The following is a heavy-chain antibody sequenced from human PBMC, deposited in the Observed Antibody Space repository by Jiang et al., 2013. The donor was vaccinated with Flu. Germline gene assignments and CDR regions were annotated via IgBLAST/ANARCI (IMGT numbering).Heavy chain of an antibody. Sequence: EVQLLESGGGLVQPGGSLRVSCAASGFTFSTYAMNWVRQAPGKGLEWISYISSSSIVKYYADSVKGRFSISRDNAKNSLYLQMSGLTDGDTAVYYCATTNSRWGWSFDFWG. CDR1: GFTFSTYA. CDR3: ATTNSRWGWSFDF. V-gene: IGHV3-48*02. D-gene: IGHD6-19*01. CDR2: ISSSSIVK. J-gene: IGHJ4*01.